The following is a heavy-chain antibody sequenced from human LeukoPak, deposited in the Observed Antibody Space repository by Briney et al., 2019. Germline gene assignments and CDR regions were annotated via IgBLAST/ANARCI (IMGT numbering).Heavy chain of an antibody. CDR2: ISYDGSNK. CDR3: ASSLPRSSSSWYLFNY. V-gene: IGHV3-30*03. CDR1: GFTFSSYG. J-gene: IGHJ4*02. Sequence: GGSLRLSCAASGFTFSSYGMHWVRQAPGKGLEWQAVISYDGSNKYYADSMNGRSTISRDNSKNTLYLQMNSLRAEDTAVYYCASSLPRSSSSWYLFNYWGQGTLVTVSS. D-gene: IGHD6-13*01.